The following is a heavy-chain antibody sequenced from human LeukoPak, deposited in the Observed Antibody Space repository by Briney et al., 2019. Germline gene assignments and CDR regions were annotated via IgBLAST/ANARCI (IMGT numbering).Heavy chain of an antibody. Sequence: QTGRSLRLSCAASGFTFSSYGMHWVRQAPGKGLEWVAVIWYGGSNKYYADSVKGRFTISRDNSKNTLYLQMNSLRAEDTAVYYCAKQKDIVGATRYFDYWGQGTLVTVSS. CDR1: GFTFSSYG. J-gene: IGHJ4*02. CDR2: IWYGGSNK. D-gene: IGHD1-26*01. V-gene: IGHV3-33*06. CDR3: AKQKDIVGATRYFDY.